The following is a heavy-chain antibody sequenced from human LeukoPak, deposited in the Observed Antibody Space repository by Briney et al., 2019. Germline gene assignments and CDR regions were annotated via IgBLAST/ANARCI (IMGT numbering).Heavy chain of an antibody. Sequence: PSETLSLTCTVSGGSISSGSYYWGWIRQPPGKGLEWIGSIYYSGSTYYKPSLKSRVTISVDTSQNQFSLKLTSVTAADTAVYYCARHLETGRRAFNIWGQGTMVTVSS. CDR1: GGSISSGSYY. CDR2: IYYSGST. D-gene: IGHD3-9*01. J-gene: IGHJ3*02. CDR3: ARHLETGRRAFNI. V-gene: IGHV4-39*01.